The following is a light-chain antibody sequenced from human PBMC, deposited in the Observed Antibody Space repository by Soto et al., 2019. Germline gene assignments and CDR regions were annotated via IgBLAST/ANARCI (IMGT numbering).Light chain of an antibody. CDR1: SSDLGSYNR. J-gene: IGLJ3*02. V-gene: IGLV2-18*02. Sequence: QSVLTQPHSVSGSPGQSVTISCTGTSSDLGSYNRVSWYQQPPGTAPQLMIYQVSNRPSGVPDRFSGSKSGNTASLTISGLQAEGGADYYCCSYTSNSTLVFGGGSRVTVL. CDR2: QVS. CDR3: CSYTSNSTLV.